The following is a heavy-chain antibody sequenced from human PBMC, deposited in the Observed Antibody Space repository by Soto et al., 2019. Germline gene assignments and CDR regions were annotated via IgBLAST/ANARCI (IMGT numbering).Heavy chain of an antibody. Sequence: QVQLVESGGGVVQPGRSLRLSCAASGFTFSSYAMHWVRQAPGKGLEWVAVISYDGSNKYYADSVKGRFTISRDNSKNTLYLQMNSLRAEDTAVYYCARETRREKNWGPWPDWGQGTLVTVSS. CDR1: GFTFSSYA. D-gene: IGHD7-27*01. CDR2: ISYDGSNK. CDR3: ARETRREKNWGPWPD. V-gene: IGHV3-30-3*01. J-gene: IGHJ4*02.